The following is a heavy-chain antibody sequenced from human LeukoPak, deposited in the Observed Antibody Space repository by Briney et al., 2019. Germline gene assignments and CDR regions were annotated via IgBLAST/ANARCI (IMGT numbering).Heavy chain of an antibody. D-gene: IGHD4-17*01. Sequence: ASVKVSCKASGYTFTGYYMHWVRQAPGQGLEWMGWINPNSGDTNYAQKFQGRATMTRDTSISTVYMELSRLKSDDTAVYYCASMTTVTTFAFDIWGQGTMVTVSS. V-gene: IGHV1-2*02. CDR2: INPNSGDT. J-gene: IGHJ3*02. CDR3: ASMTTVTTFAFDI. CDR1: GYTFTGYY.